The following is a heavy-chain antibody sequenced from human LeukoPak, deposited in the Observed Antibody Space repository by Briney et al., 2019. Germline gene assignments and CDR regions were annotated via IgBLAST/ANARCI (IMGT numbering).Heavy chain of an antibody. V-gene: IGHV4-38-2*02. CDR2: IHHSGST. Sequence: SETLFLTCTVSGYSISSGYYWGWIRQPPGKGLEWIGSIHHSGSTYYNPSLKSRVTMSVDTSKNQFSLKLSSVTAADTAVYYCARDRGFSVTTPPSNYHYYYYMDVWGKGTTVTVSS. CDR3: ARDRGFSVTTPPSNYHYYYYMDV. J-gene: IGHJ6*03. CDR1: GYSISSGYY. D-gene: IGHD4-11*01.